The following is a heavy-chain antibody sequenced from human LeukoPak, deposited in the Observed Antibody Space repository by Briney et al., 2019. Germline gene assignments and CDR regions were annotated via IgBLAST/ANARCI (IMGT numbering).Heavy chain of an antibody. CDR3: ARGGYSYGISPDFDY. CDR1: GYSFTSYW. D-gene: IGHD5-18*01. Sequence: GESLKISCKGSGYSFTSYWIGWVRQMPGKGLEWMGIIYPGDSDTRYSPSFQGQVTISADKSISTAYLQWSSLKASDTAMYYCARGGYSYGISPDFDYWGQGTPVTVSS. V-gene: IGHV5-51*01. CDR2: IYPGDSDT. J-gene: IGHJ4*02.